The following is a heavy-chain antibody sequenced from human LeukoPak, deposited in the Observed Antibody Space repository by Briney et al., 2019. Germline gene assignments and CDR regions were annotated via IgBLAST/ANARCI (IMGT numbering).Heavy chain of an antibody. Sequence: KASETLSLTCTVSGGSISSYYWSWIRQPPGKGLEWIGYIYYSGSTNYNPSLKSRVTISVDTSKNQFSLKLSSVTAADTAVYYCARVERIAAAGYYFDYWGQGTLVTVSS. J-gene: IGHJ4*02. CDR3: ARVERIAAAGYYFDY. CDR2: IYYSGST. D-gene: IGHD6-13*01. V-gene: IGHV4-59*01. CDR1: GGSISSYY.